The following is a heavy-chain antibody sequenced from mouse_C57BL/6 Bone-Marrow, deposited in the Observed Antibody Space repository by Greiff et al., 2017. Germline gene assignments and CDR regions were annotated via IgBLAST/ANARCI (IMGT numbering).Heavy chain of an antibody. D-gene: IGHD1-1*01. CDR2: IHPNSGST. V-gene: IGHV1-64*01. Sequence: VQLQQPGAELVKPGASVKLSCKASGYTFTSYWMHWVKQRPGQGLEWIGMIHPNSGSTNYNEKFKSKATLTVDKSSSTAYMQLSSLTSEDSAVYYGARPPNCSSFFDYWGQGTTLTVSS. CDR1: GYTFTSYW. J-gene: IGHJ2*01. CDR3: ARPPNCSSFFDY.